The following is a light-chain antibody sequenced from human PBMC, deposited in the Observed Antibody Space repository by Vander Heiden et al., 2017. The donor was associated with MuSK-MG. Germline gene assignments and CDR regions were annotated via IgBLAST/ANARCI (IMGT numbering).Light chain of an antibody. J-gene: IGKJ2*01. CDR3: QQSDSTPHT. CDR1: QSISTY. CDR2: AAS. V-gene: IGKV1-39*01. Sequence: DIQMTQSPSSLSASVGDRVTITCRASQSISTYLNWYQQKPGRAPKLLIYAASTLQSGVPSRFSGSGSGADFTLASNRLQPEDVATYFCQQSDSTPHTFGQGTKLEI.